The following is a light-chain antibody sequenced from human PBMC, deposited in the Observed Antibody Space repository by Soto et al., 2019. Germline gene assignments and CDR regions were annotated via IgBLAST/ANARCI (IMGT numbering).Light chain of an antibody. Sequence: QSALTQPASVSGSPGQSITISCTGTSSDVGGYNYVSWYQQHPGKAPKLMIYEVSNRPSGVSNRFSGSKSGNTASLTIYGLQAEDEADYYCSSYTTSSTRVFGTGTKV. J-gene: IGLJ1*01. CDR1: SSDVGGYNY. CDR2: EVS. CDR3: SSYTTSSTRV. V-gene: IGLV2-14*01.